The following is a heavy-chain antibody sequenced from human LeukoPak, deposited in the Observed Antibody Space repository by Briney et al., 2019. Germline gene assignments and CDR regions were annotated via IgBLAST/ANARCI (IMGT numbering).Heavy chain of an antibody. CDR2: INHSGST. Sequence: PSETLSLTCAVYGGSFSGYYWSWIRQPPGKGLEWIGEINHSGSTNYNPSLKSRVTISVDTSKNQFSLKLSSVTAAATAVYYCARRTYTRPGYCSGGSCQYFDYWGQGTLVTVSS. CDR3: ARRTYTRPGYCSGGSCQYFDY. D-gene: IGHD2-15*01. CDR1: GGSFSGYY. V-gene: IGHV4-34*01. J-gene: IGHJ4*02.